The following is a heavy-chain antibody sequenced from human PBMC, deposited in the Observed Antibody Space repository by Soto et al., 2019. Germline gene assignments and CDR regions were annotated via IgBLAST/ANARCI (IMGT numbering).Heavy chain of an antibody. CDR3: AREGRVWSGYYNWFDP. CDR1: GGTFSSYA. CDR2: IIPIFGTA. J-gene: IGHJ5*02. Sequence: RASVKVSCKASGGTFSSYAISWVRQAPGQGLEWMGGIIPIFGTANYAQKFQGRVTITADKSTSTAYMELSSLRSEDTAVYYCAREGRVWSGYYNWFDPWGQGTLVTVSS. D-gene: IGHD3-3*01. V-gene: IGHV1-69*06.